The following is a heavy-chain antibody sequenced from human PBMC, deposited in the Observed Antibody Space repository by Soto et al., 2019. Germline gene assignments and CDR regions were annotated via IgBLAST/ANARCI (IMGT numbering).Heavy chain of an antibody. CDR1: GFTFDNYG. CDR2: ITGAGGST. CDR3: ARDGSTVTTNYHYAMDV. J-gene: IGHJ6*02. V-gene: IGHV3-20*04. D-gene: IGHD4-17*01. Sequence: GALRLSCAASGFTFDNYGISWVRQAPGKGLEWIGAITGAGGSTYNADSVKGRFTISRDNAKNSLYLQMNSLRAEDTAVYYCARDGSTVTTNYHYAMDVWGQGTTVTVSS.